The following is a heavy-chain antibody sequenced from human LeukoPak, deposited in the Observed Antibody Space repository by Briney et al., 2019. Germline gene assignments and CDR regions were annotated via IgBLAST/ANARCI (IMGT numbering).Heavy chain of an antibody. CDR1: GFTVSDNY. CDR2: IYSGGST. Sequence: GGSLRLSCAASGFTVSDNYMSWVRQAPGKGLEWVSVIYSGGSTYYADSVKGRFTISRDNSKNTLYLQMNSLRAEDTAVYYCARGHPAYCSGGSCYPYYYYMDVWGKGTTVTVSS. D-gene: IGHD2-15*01. CDR3: ARGHPAYCSGGSCYPYYYYMDV. V-gene: IGHV3-53*01. J-gene: IGHJ6*03.